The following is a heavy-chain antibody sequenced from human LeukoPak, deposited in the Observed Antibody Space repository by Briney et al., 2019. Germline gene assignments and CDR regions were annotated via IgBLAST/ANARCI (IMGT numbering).Heavy chain of an antibody. Sequence: ASVKVSCKASGYTFTSYYMHWVRRAPGQGLEWMGIINPSGGSTSYAQKFQGRVTMTRDTSTSTVYMELSSLRSEDTAVYYCARDRVAMVMGGAFDIWGQGTMVTVSS. J-gene: IGHJ3*02. CDR1: GYTFTSYY. V-gene: IGHV1-46*01. CDR3: ARDRVAMVMGGAFDI. D-gene: IGHD5-18*01. CDR2: INPSGGST.